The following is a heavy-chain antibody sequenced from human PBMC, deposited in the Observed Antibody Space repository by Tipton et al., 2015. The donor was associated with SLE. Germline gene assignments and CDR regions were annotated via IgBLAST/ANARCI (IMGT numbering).Heavy chain of an antibody. D-gene: IGHD2-8*01. CDR3: ARDCTTGVCYTTSFDY. Sequence: TLSLTCAVYGGSFSDYSWSWIRQPPGKGLEWIGEINHSGSTNYNPSLKSRVTISIDTSKNPFSLSLSSVTAADTAVYYCARDCTTGVCYTTSFDYWGQGTLVTVSS. V-gene: IGHV4-34*01. CDR2: INHSGST. CDR1: GGSFSDYS. J-gene: IGHJ4*02.